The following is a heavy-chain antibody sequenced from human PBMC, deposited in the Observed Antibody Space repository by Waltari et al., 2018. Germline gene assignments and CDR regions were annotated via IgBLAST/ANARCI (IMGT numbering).Heavy chain of an antibody. CDR1: GGSLTGYY. D-gene: IGHD2-2*01. V-gene: IGHV4-4*07. CDR3: ARSIVVVPAANYYYYYYYMDV. Sequence: QVQLQESGPGLLKPSETLSLSCTVSGGSLTGYYWSWIRQPAGEGLEWVGRIYPSGITNYNPSLKSRVTMSVDTSRNQFTLKLTSVTGAYTAIYYCARSIVVVPAANYYYYYYYMDVWGKGTTVTISS. J-gene: IGHJ6*03. CDR2: IYPSGIT.